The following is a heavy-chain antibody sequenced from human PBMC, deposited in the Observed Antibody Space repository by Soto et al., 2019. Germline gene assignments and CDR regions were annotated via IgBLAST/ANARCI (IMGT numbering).Heavy chain of an antibody. J-gene: IGHJ6*02. CDR2: TYYRTKWFN. CDR1: GGIISTNTAA. D-gene: IGHD2-21*01. Sequence: SQTLSLTCAISGGIISTNTAAWNWIRQSPSRGLEWLGRTYYRTKWFNDYAESVKSRLTINPDTSKNQFSLQLNSMTPEDTAVYYCAKARSEPGDYLQALDVWGQGATVTVSS. V-gene: IGHV6-1*01. CDR3: AKARSEPGDYLQALDV.